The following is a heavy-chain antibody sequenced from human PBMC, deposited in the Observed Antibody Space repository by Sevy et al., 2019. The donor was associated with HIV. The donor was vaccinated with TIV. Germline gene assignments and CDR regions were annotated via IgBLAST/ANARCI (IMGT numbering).Heavy chain of an antibody. D-gene: IGHD1-26*01. CDR3: AKDGGVGATHFDD. V-gene: IGHV3-23*01. J-gene: IGHJ4*01. CDR2: ISGSGGST. CDR1: GFTFRSYV. Sequence: GGSLRLSCAASGFTFRSYVMNWVRQAPGKGPEWVSGISGSGGSTYYADSVKGRFTISRDNSKDTLYLQMNSLRAGDTAVYYCAKDGGVGATHFDDWGQGTLVTVSS.